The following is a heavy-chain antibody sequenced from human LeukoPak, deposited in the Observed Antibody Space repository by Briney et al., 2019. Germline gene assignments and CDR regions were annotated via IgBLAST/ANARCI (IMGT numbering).Heavy chain of an antibody. CDR2: INHSGST. V-gene: IGHV4-34*01. J-gene: IGHJ5*02. D-gene: IGHD2-8*01. Sequence: SETLSLTCAVYGGSISGYYWSWIRQPPGKGLEWIGEINHSGSTNYNPSLKSRVTISVDTPKNQFSLKLSSVTAADTAVYYCARLRYCTNGVCPWGQGTLVTVSS. CDR1: GGSISGYY. CDR3: ARLRYCTNGVCP.